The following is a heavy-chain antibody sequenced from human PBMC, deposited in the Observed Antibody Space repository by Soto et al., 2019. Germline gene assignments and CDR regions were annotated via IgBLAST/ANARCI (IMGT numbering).Heavy chain of an antibody. V-gene: IGHV3-49*03. J-gene: IGHJ6*02. D-gene: IGHD4-4*01. CDR2: IRSKAYGGTT. CDR3: TRRYSNPYYYYGMDV. CDR1: VFTFGDYA. Sequence: GGSLRLSCTASVFTFGDYAMSWFRQAPGKGLEWVGFIRSKAYGGTTEYAASVKGRFTISRDDSESIAYLQMNSLKTEDTAVYYCTRRYSNPYYYYGMDVWGQGTTVTVS.